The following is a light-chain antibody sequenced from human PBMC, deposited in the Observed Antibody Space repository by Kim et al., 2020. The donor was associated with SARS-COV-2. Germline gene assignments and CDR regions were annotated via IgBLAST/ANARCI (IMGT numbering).Light chain of an antibody. CDR2: GAS. Sequence: SPGERATLSCRASESVSSSYLAWYQQKPGQAPRLLISGASRRATGIPDRFSGSGSGTEFTLTISRLQSEDFAVYYCQQYNNWPMYTFGQGTKLEI. J-gene: IGKJ2*01. CDR1: ESVSSSY. CDR3: QQYNNWPMYT. V-gene: IGKV3D-15*01.